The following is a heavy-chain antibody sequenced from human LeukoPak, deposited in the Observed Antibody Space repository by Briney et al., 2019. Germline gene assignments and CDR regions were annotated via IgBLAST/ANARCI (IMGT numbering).Heavy chain of an antibody. V-gene: IGHV1-2*02. CDR3: AGGMTGGDY. CDR1: GYTFTAYY. CDR2: INPNSGDT. D-gene: IGHD3-9*01. Sequence: ASVKVSCKASGYTFTAYYIHCVRQAPGQGLEWMGWINPNSGDTNCAQKFQGRVTMTRDTSISTAYMELGRLKSDDTALYYCAGGMTGGDYWGQGTLVTVSS. J-gene: IGHJ4*02.